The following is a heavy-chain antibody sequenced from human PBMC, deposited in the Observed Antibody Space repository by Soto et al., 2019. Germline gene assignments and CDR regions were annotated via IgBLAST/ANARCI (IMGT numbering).Heavy chain of an antibody. CDR2: IYWDDDK. CDR3: AHGSGSLSAY. CDR1: GFSLSSTAVG. V-gene: IGHV2-5*02. D-gene: IGHD6-19*01. Sequence: QITLKESGPTLVKPTQTLTLTCTFSGFSLSSTAVGVNWIRQPPGKALEWLALIYWDDDKPYSPSLKSRLTISQDTTSNQLVPTMTNMDPVDTATYYCAHGSGSLSAYWGQGNLVNVSS. J-gene: IGHJ4*02.